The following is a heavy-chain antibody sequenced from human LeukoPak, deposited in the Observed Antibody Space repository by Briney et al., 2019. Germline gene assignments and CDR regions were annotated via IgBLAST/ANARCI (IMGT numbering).Heavy chain of an antibody. D-gene: IGHD3-22*01. V-gene: IGHV3-74*01. CDR3: AKDSYDSI. J-gene: IGHJ3*02. CDR1: GFTFSSSW. Sequence: GGSLRLSCAASGFTFSSSWMHWVRQAPGQGLVWVSRINSDGSSKVHADSVKGRFTISRDNAKNTLYLQMNSLRAEHTAVSYCAKDSYDSIWGQGTMVTVSS. CDR2: INSDGSSK.